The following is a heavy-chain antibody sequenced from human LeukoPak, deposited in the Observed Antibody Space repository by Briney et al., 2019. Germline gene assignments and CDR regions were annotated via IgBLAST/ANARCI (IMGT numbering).Heavy chain of an antibody. V-gene: IGHV4-61*02. CDR1: GGSISSGSYY. CDR2: IYTSGST. J-gene: IGHJ3*02. Sequence: SETLSLTCTVSGGSISSGSYYWSWIRQPAGKGLEWIGRIYTSGSTNYNPSLKSRVTISVDTSKNQFSLKLSSVTTADTAVYYCARVAYYYDSSGYYDAFDIWGQGTMVTVSS. D-gene: IGHD3-22*01. CDR3: ARVAYYYDSSGYYDAFDI.